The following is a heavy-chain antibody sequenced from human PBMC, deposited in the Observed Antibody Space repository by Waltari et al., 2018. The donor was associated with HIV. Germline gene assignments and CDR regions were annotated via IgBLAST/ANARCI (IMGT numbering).Heavy chain of an antibody. Sequence: EVQLVQSGADVKKPGAPLRTSRKGSGYRSTSYWISWVRQMSGKGLEWMGRIEPSDSYTNYSPSFQGHVTISAHKSSSTADLQWSSLKASDTAMYYCAKLRSGSYDWFDPWGQGTLVTVSS. D-gene: IGHD3-10*01. CDR2: IEPSDSYT. CDR3: AKLRSGSYDWFDP. CDR1: GYRSTSYW. V-gene: IGHV5-10-1*01. J-gene: IGHJ5*02.